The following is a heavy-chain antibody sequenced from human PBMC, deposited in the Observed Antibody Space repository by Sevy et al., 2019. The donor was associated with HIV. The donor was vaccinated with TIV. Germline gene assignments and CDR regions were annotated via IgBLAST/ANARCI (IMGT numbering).Heavy chain of an antibody. CDR2: IRESGEST. D-gene: IGHD3-3*01. J-gene: IGHJ3*02. CDR1: GFTFSSYA. V-gene: IGHV3-23*01. Sequence: GGSLRLSCAASGFTFSSYAMSWFRQAPGKGLEWVSTIRESGESTYNADSVKGRFTISRDNSKNTLYLQMNSLRADDTAVYYCATGGDFWSGYSNDAFDIWDQGTMVTVSS. CDR3: ATGGDFWSGYSNDAFDI.